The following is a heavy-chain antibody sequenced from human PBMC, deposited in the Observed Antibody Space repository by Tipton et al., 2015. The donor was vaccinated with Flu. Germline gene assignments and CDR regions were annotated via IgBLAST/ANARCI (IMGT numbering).Heavy chain of an antibody. CDR2: INHSGST. V-gene: IGHV4-34*01. CDR3: TRSLRNSSGSPGY. Sequence: LSCAVYGGSFSGYYWSWIRQPPGKGLEWIGEINHSGSTYYSPSLKSRATISADTSNNQFSLRLSSVTAADTAMYYCTRSLRNSSGSPGYWGQGTLVTVSS. CDR1: GGSFSGYY. J-gene: IGHJ4*02. D-gene: IGHD3-22*01.